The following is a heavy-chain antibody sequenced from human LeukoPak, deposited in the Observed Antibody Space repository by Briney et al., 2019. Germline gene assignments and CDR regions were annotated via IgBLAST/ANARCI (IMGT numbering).Heavy chain of an antibody. J-gene: IGHJ4*02. D-gene: IGHD3-22*01. CDR3: ARDRYYDSSGLQFDY. CDR2: IIPIFGTA. CDR1: GGTFSSYA. V-gene: IGHV1-69*05. Sequence: GASVKVSCKASGGTFSSYAISWVRQAPGQGLEWMGRIIPIFGTANYAQKFQGRVTITTDESTSTAYMELSSLRSEDTAVYYCARDRYYDSSGLQFDYWGQGTLVTVSP.